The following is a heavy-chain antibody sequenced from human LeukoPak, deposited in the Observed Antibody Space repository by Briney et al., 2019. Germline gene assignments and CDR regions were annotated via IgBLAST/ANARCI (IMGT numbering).Heavy chain of an antibody. V-gene: IGHV4-59*01. Sequence: PSETLSLTCTVSGGSISGYYWSWIRQPPGKGMEWIGYIFYSGSTNYNPSLKSRVTISVDTSKNQFSLKLSSVTAADTAVYYCARGEWDLLFDYWGQGTLVTVSS. CDR3: ARGEWDLLFDY. CDR1: GGSISGYY. J-gene: IGHJ4*02. D-gene: IGHD1-26*01. CDR2: IFYSGST.